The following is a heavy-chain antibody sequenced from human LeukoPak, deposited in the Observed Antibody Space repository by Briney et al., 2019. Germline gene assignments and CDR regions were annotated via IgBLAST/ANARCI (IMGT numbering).Heavy chain of an antibody. Sequence: SEALSLTCGVYGGSFSGYHWTWIRLRPGKGLDWIGDIDHSGSAHYNPSLKSRVTISIDTSNKQFSLNLHSATAADTAVYYCARGFPTSSRWFDPWGQGTLVTVSS. CDR3: ARGFPTSSRWFDP. V-gene: IGHV4-34*01. CDR2: IDHSGSA. D-gene: IGHD6-6*01. J-gene: IGHJ5*02. CDR1: GGSFSGYH.